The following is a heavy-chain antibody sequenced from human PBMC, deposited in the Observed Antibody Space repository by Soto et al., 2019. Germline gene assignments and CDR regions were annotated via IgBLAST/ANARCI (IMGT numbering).Heavy chain of an antibody. V-gene: IGHV4-59*01. CDR3: ARAMEGQLVRGMDV. D-gene: IGHD6-6*01. CDR1: GGSISIYD. Sequence: PLETLSLTCTVSGGSISIYDWSWIRQPPGKGLEWIGYIYYSGSTNYNPSLKSRVTISVDTSKNQFSLKLSSVTAADTAVYYCARAMEGQLVRGMDVWGQGTTVTVSS. CDR2: IYYSGST. J-gene: IGHJ6*02.